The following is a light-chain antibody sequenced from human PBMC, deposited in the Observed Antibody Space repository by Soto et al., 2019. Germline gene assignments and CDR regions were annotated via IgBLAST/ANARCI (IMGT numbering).Light chain of an antibody. CDR1: QSVGTY. J-gene: IGKJ4*01. Sequence: EIVLTQSPVTLSLSPGERATLSCWASQSVGTYLAWYQQRPGQPPRLLIYDASNRATGLPARFSGSGSGTDFTLTISSLEPEDVAIYYCQQRSTFQFGGGTKLEIK. V-gene: IGKV3-11*01. CDR3: QQRSTFQ. CDR2: DAS.